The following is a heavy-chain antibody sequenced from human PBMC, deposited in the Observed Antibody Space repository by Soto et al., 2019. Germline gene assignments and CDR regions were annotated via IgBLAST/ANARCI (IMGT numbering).Heavy chain of an antibody. CDR1: GFTFSNAW. CDR3: SSRKDYYDSSGHDY. J-gene: IGHJ4*02. CDR2: IKTKTEGGTT. D-gene: IGHD3-22*01. Sequence: EVQLVESGGGLVKPRGSLTLSCAASGFTFSNAWMNWVRQAPGKGLEWVGHIKTKTEGGTTDYVAPVKGRFTISRDDSKNTLYLQMNSLKIEDTGIYYCSSRKDYYDSSGHDYWGQGTLVTVSS. V-gene: IGHV3-15*07.